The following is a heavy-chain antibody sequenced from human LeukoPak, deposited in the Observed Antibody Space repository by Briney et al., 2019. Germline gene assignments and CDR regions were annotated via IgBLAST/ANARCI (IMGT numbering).Heavy chain of an antibody. CDR2: IWYDGSNK. Sequence: GGSLRLSCAASGFTFSSYGMHWVRQAPGKGLEWVAVIWYDGSNKYYADSVKGRFTISRDNSKNTLYLQMNSLRAEDTAVYYCARDYDILTGFPRGGFDHWGQGTLVTVSS. V-gene: IGHV3-33*01. CDR3: ARDYDILTGFPRGGFDH. J-gene: IGHJ4*02. CDR1: GFTFSSYG. D-gene: IGHD3-9*01.